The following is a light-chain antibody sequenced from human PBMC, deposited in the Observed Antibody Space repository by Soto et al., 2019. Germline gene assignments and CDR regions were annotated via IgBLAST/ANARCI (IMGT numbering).Light chain of an antibody. CDR2: GAS. CDR1: QSVSSSY. CDR3: QQYGSPPLT. V-gene: IGKV3-20*01. J-gene: IGKJ4*01. Sequence: EIVLTQSPGTLSLSPGERATLSCRASQSVSSSYLAWYQQKPGQAPRLLINGASSRATGIPDRFSGSGSGTDFPLTISRLEPEDFAVYYCQQYGSPPLTFGGGTKVEIK.